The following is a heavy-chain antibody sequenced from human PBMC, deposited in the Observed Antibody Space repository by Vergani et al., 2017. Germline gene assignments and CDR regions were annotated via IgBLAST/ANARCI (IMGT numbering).Heavy chain of an antibody. J-gene: IGHJ6*02. CDR1: GGSISSGSYY. D-gene: IGHD6-13*01. V-gene: IGHV4-61*02. CDR3: ARAPLYXTTWPFLLLDMDV. Sequence: QVQLQELGPGLVRPSQTLSPTCTVPGGSISSGSYYWSWFRQPAGKGLEWIGRFYTGGGTSYNPSLKSRVTISVDTSKNQFSLQLSSVTAADTAVYYCARAPLYXTTWPFLLLDMDVWGQGTTVTVSS. CDR2: FYTGGGT.